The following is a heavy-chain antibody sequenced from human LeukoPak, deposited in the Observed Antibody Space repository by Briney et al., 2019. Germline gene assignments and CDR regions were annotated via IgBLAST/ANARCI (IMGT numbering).Heavy chain of an antibody. V-gene: IGHV5-51*01. D-gene: IGHD3-9*01. CDR2: TYPGDSDT. CDR3: ARRGYDLLTGYYLNF. Sequence: GESLKISCKGSGFSFTDYWVGWVRQMPGKGLEWMGMTYPGDSDTIYSPSFQGQVTISADKSISTAYLQWSSLKASDTAVYYCARRGYDLLTGYYLNFWGQGTLVTVSS. J-gene: IGHJ4*02. CDR1: GFSFTDYW.